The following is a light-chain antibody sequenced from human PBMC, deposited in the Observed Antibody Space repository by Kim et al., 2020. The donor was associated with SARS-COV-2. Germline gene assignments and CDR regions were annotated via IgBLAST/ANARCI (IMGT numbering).Light chain of an antibody. J-gene: IGLJ1*01. Sequence: GQSITFCCTGTSSDGGRYNYGAWYQQHAGNAPKLMLYDVSERPSGVSDRFSGSKSGNTASLTISGLQAEDEADYYCSSYASSRSYVFGTGTKVTVL. CDR1: SSDGGRYNY. CDR3: SSYASSRSYV. CDR2: DVS. V-gene: IGLV2-14*03.